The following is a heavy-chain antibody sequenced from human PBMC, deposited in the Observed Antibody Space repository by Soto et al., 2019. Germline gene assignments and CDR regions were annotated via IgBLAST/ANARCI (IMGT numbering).Heavy chain of an antibody. CDR2: VIPIFGTA. J-gene: IGHJ4*02. V-gene: IGHV1-69*13. D-gene: IGHD1-20*01. CDR1: GGTFSSYA. CDR3: ARGITGTHSFDY. Sequence: SVKVSCKASGGTFSSYAISWVRQAPGQGLEWMGGVIPIFGTANYAQKFQGRVTITADESTSTAYMELSSLRSEDTAVYYCARGITGTHSFDYWGQGTLVTVSS.